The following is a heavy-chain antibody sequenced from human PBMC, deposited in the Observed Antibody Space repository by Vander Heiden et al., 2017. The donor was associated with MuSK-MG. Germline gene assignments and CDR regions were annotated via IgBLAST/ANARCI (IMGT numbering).Heavy chain of an antibody. CDR3: ARELGSSWPYFDF. Sequence: QVQLVESGGGVVQPGRSLRLSCAASGFTFSSYAMHWVRQAPGKVLEWVAVISYDRSHKYDADAGMGRFTISSDNSNITTYLQPNSLRDEDTAVYYCARELGSSWPYFDFWGQGNLVTLS. CDR1: GFTFSSYA. D-gene: IGHD6-13*01. V-gene: IGHV3-30*04. J-gene: IGHJ4*02. CDR2: ISYDRSHK.